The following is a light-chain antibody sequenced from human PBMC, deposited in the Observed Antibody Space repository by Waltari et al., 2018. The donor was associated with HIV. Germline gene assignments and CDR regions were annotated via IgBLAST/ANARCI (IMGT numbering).Light chain of an antibody. J-gene: IGKJ2*01. CDR2: KAS. Sequence: DIEMTQSPSTLPLSLGDRVTITCRASQTISSSLAWYQQRPGTAPKPLIYKASSLEDGVPSRFSGSGSGTEFTLTISSLQPDDIAVYFCQQYSAFPFTFGQGTKLEI. V-gene: IGKV1-5*03. CDR1: QTISSS. CDR3: QQYSAFPFT.